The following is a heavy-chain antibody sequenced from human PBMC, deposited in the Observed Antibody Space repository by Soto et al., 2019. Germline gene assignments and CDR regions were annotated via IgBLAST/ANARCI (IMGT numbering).Heavy chain of an antibody. J-gene: IGHJ4*02. V-gene: IGHV3-33*01. Sequence: GGSHRLSCTASGFTFISYGMHWVRQAPGKGLEWVAVIWYDGSNKYYADSVKGRFTISRDNSKNTLYLQMNSLRAEDTAVYYCARDLAWNLVGLDYWGQGTLVTVSS. CDR1: GFTFISYG. D-gene: IGHD1-1*01. CDR2: IWYDGSNK. CDR3: ARDLAWNLVGLDY.